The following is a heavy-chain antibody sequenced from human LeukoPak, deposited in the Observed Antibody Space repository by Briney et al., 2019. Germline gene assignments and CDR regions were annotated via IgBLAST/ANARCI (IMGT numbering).Heavy chain of an antibody. Sequence: ASVKVSCKASGYTFTSYGISWVRQAPGQGHEWMGWIRAYNGNTNYAQKLQGRLTMPTDTSTSTAYMELRSLRSDDTAVYYCAREFITMVRGVRAIMDVWGKGTTVTVSS. CDR3: AREFITMVRGVRAIMDV. D-gene: IGHD3-10*01. J-gene: IGHJ6*03. CDR2: IRAYNGNT. CDR1: GYTFTSYG. V-gene: IGHV1-18*01.